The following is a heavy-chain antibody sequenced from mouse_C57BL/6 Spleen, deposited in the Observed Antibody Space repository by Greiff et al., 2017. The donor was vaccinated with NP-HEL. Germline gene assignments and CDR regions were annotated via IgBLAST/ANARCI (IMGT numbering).Heavy chain of an antibody. V-gene: IGHV3-6*01. Sequence: EVKLMESGPGLVKPSQSLSLTCSVTGYSITSGYYWNWIRQFPGNKLEWMGYISYDGSNNYNPSLKNRISITRDTSKNQFFLKLNSVTTEDTATYYCARERADYDGYFDYWGQGTTLTVSS. CDR3: ARERADYDGYFDY. CDR2: ISYDGSN. J-gene: IGHJ2*01. CDR1: GYSITSGYY. D-gene: IGHD2-4*01.